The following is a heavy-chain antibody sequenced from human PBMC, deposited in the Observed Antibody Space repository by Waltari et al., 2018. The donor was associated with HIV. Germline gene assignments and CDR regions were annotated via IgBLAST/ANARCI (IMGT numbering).Heavy chain of an antibody. CDR2: INHSGST. CDR3: ARVHRYFDWLLLDY. Sequence: QVQLQQWGAGLLKPSETLSLTCAVYGGSFSGYYWSWIRQPPGKGLEWIGEINHSGSTNYNPSLKSRVTISVDTSKNQFSLKLSSVTAADTAVYYCARVHRYFDWLLLDYWGQGTLVTVSS. D-gene: IGHD3-9*01. J-gene: IGHJ4*02. CDR1: GGSFSGYY. V-gene: IGHV4-34*01.